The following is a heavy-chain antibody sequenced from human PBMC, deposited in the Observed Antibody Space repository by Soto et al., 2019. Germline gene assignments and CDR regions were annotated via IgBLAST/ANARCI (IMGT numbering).Heavy chain of an antibody. CDR3: AKGGGNPGWYFDY. CDR1: GFTFSSYG. CDR2: ISYDGSNK. D-gene: IGHD2-15*01. Sequence: ESGGGVVQPGRSLRLSCAASGFTFSSYGMHWVRQAPGKGLEWVAVISYDGSNKYYADSVKGRFTISRDNSKNTLYLQMNSLRAEDTAVYYCAKGGGNPGWYFDYWGQGTLVTVSS. V-gene: IGHV3-30*18. J-gene: IGHJ4*02.